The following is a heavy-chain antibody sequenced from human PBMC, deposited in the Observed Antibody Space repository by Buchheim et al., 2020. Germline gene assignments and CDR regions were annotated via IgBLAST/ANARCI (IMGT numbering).Heavy chain of an antibody. CDR1: GFTFSSYG. Sequence: QVQLVESGGGVVQPGRSLRLSCAASGFTFSSYGMHGVRQAPGKGLEWVAVISYDGSNKYYADSVKGRFTISRDNSKNTLYLQMNSLRAEDTAVYYCAKDSILDYWGQGTL. V-gene: IGHV3-30*18. CDR2: ISYDGSNK. J-gene: IGHJ4*02. CDR3: AKDSILDY.